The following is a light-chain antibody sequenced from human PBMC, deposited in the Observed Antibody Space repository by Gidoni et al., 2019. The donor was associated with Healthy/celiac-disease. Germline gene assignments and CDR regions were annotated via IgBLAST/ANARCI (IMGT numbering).Light chain of an antibody. Sequence: DIQMTQSPSSLSASVGDRVTNTGRASQSISSYLTWYQQKPGKAPKLLIYAASSLQSGVPSRFSGSGSGTDFTLTISSLQPEDFATYYCQQSYSTPRTFGQGTKVEIK. V-gene: IGKV1-39*01. CDR1: QSISSY. CDR3: QQSYSTPRT. CDR2: AAS. J-gene: IGKJ1*01.